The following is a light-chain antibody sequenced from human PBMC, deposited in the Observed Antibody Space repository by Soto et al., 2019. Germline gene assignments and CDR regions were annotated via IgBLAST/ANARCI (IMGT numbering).Light chain of an antibody. Sequence: SVLTQPASVSGSPGQSITISCTGTSSDVGSYHLVSWYQQHPGKAPKLMIYEGSKRPSGVSNRFSGSKSGNTASLTISGLQDEDEADYYCCSYAGSSTYYVFGTGTKVTVL. CDR2: EGS. CDR1: SSDVGSYHL. CDR3: CSYAGSSTYYV. V-gene: IGLV2-23*01. J-gene: IGLJ1*01.